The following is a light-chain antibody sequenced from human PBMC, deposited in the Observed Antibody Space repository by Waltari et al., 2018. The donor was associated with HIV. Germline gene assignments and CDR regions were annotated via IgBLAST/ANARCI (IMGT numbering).Light chain of an antibody. CDR3: SSYATNTWV. Sequence: QSALTQPPSVSGSHGQSVTISCTGASTDSRFYNLVSWYQQSPGSAPKLLIYEVTNRPSGVPDRFSGSKSGNTASLTISGLQAEDEGDYYCSSYATNTWVFGGGTKLTVL. J-gene: IGLJ3*02. CDR2: EVT. V-gene: IGLV2-18*02. CDR1: STDSRFYNL.